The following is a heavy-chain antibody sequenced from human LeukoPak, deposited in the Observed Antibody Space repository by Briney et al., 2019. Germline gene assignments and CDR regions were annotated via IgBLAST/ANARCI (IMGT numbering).Heavy chain of an antibody. D-gene: IGHD5-12*01. J-gene: IGHJ4*02. CDR3: AGAYSAYDPFDY. CDR1: GFTVSSNS. V-gene: IGHV3-74*01. Sequence: GGSLRLSCTVSGFTVSSNSMSWVRQAPGKGLVWVSRLNADGNSITYADSVRGRFTISRDNAKNTVHLQMNSLRVEDTAIYFCAGAYSAYDPFDYWGQGILVTVSS. CDR2: LNADGNSI.